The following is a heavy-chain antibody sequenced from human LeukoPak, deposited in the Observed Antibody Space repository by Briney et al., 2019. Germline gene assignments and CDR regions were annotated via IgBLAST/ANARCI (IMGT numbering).Heavy chain of an antibody. J-gene: IGHJ6*02. V-gene: IGHV4-30-4*01. D-gene: IGHD3-22*01. CDR2: IYYSGST. Sequence: SETLSLTCTVSGGSISSYYWSWIRQPPGKGLEWIGYIYYSGSTYYNPSLKSRVTISVDTSKNQFSLKLSSVTAADTAVYYCARVPIKSGYMSYYYGMDVWGQGTTVTVSS. CDR3: ARVPIKSGYMSYYYGMDV. CDR1: GGSISSYY.